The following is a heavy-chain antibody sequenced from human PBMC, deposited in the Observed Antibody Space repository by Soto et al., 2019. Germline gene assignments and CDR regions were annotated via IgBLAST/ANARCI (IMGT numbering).Heavy chain of an antibody. V-gene: IGHV1-2*02. CDR2: INPATGAA. Sequence: QLHLVQSGAVVKKPGASVTVSCSASGYPVTAYYMHWVRQAPGRGLEWMGGINPATGAAKYTQTFQGRVNMARDTSRSTVFMELSGLTSEEPAVFYGARGGGVGVAGSAAFDMWGQGTLVTVSS. J-gene: IGHJ3*02. CDR1: GYPVTAYY. CDR3: ARGGGVGVAGSAAFDM. D-gene: IGHD3-3*01.